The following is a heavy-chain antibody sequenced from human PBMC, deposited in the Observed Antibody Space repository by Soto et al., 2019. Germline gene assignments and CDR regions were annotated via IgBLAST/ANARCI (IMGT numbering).Heavy chain of an antibody. Sequence: GGSLRLSCAASGFTFSNYWMSWVRQAPGKGLEWVSTFSGSGGSTYYADSVKGRFTISRDDSKNTLYLQMNSLRAEDTAVYYCAKRPFTSSGSFEYWGQGTLVTVSS. J-gene: IGHJ4*02. CDR1: GFTFSNYW. V-gene: IGHV3-23*01. CDR2: FSGSGGST. CDR3: AKRPFTSSGSFEY. D-gene: IGHD6-19*01.